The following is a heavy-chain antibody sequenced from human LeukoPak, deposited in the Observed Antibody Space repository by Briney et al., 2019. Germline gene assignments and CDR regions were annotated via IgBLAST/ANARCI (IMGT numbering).Heavy chain of an antibody. Sequence: PGGSLRLSVAASGFISDDHGMTWARQSPGKGLEWVSSISSSSSYIYYADSVKARFTISRDNAKNSLYLQVNSLRAEDTAVYYCARDRTTVTTFDYWGQGTLVTVSS. CDR1: GFISDDHG. D-gene: IGHD4-17*01. V-gene: IGHV3-21*01. CDR3: ARDRTTVTTFDY. CDR2: ISSSSSYI. J-gene: IGHJ4*02.